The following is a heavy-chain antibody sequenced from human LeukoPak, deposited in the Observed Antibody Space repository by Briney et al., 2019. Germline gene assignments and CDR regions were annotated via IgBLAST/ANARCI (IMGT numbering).Heavy chain of an antibody. D-gene: IGHD3-22*01. V-gene: IGHV3-21*01. CDR2: ISSSSSYI. Sequence: KPGGSLRLSCAASGFTFSSYSMNWVRQAPGKGLEWVSSISSSSSYIYYADSVKGRFTISRDNAKHSLYPQMNSLRAEDTAVYYCARVLAGYYDSSGYSGNDAFDIWGQGTMVTVSS. CDR3: ARVLAGYYDSSGYSGNDAFDI. CDR1: GFTFSSYS. J-gene: IGHJ3*02.